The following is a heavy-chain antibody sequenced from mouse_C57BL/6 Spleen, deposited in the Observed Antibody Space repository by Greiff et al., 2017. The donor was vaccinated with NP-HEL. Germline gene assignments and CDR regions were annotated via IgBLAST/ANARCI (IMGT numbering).Heavy chain of an antibody. J-gene: IGHJ4*01. D-gene: IGHD1-1*01. CDR3: ARDLNYGSSYGAMDY. V-gene: IGHV5-4*01. CDR2: ISDGGSYT. CDR1: GFTFSSYA. Sequence: DVQLVESGGGLVKPGGSLKLSCAASGFTFSSYAMSWVRQTPEKRLEWVATISDGGSYTYYPDNVKGRFTISRDNAKNNLYLQMSHLKSEDTAMYYCARDLNYGSSYGAMDYWGQGTSVTVSS.